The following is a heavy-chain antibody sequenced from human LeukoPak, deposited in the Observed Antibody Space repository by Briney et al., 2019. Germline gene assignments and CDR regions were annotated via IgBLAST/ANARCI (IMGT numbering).Heavy chain of an antibody. CDR3: AKDGRYSGYDFADS. CDR2: LTGSGQYT. Sequence: GGSLRLSCAASGFTFNNFAMSWVRQAPGEGLEWVSTLTGSGQYTYYADSVKGRFTIPRDNSENTLYLQMNSLRVVDTAIYYCAKDGRYSGYDFADSWGQGTLVTVSS. V-gene: IGHV3-23*01. D-gene: IGHD5-12*01. J-gene: IGHJ4*02. CDR1: GFTFNNFA.